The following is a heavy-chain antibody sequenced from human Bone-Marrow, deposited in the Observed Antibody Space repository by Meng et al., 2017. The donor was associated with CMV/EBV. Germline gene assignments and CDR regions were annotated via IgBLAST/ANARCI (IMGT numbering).Heavy chain of an antibody. CDR1: GFTFSSYA. CDR2: ISSNGGST. V-gene: IGHV3-64*02. Sequence: GGSLRLSCAASGFTFSSYAMHWVRQAPGKGLEYVSAISSNGGSTYYADSVKGRFTISRDNSKNTLYLQMGSLRAEDMAVYYCARALAVAGNYYYGMDVWGQGPTVTGSS. D-gene: IGHD6-19*01. J-gene: IGHJ6*02. CDR3: ARALAVAGNYYYGMDV.